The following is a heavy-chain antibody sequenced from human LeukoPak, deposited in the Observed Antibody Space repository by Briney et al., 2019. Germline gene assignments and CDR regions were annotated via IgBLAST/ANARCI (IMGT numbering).Heavy chain of an antibody. Sequence: GGSLRLSCAGSGFSFSNYLMHWVRQAPGKGLVWVSRFNSDGSSISYADSVKGRFTVSRDNAKNTLYLHMDSLRAEDTAVYYCTRVSSSSDYFDYWGQGTLVTVSS. CDR1: GFSFSNYL. CDR2: FNSDGSSI. D-gene: IGHD6-6*01. V-gene: IGHV3-74*01. J-gene: IGHJ4*02. CDR3: TRVSSSSDYFDY.